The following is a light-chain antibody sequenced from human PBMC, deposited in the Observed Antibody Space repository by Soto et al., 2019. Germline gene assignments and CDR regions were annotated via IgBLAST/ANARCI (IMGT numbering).Light chain of an antibody. V-gene: IGLV2-8*01. CDR2: EVT. CDR3: TSFAGNNVL. Sequence: QSALTQPPSASGSPGQSVTISCTGTSSDVGAYEYVSWYQHQPGKAPKLIIYEVTKRPSGVPDRFSGSKSGITASLTVSGLQAEDEADYYCTSFAGNNVLFGGGTKLTVL. J-gene: IGLJ2*01. CDR1: SSDVGAYEY.